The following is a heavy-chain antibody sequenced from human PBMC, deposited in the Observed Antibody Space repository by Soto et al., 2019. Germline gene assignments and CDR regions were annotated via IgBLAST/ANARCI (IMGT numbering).Heavy chain of an antibody. CDR2: IYHSGST. D-gene: IGHD3-10*01. Sequence: QVQLQESGPGLVKPSETLSLTCAVSGYSISSGYYWGWIRQPPGKGLEWIGSIYHSGSTYYNPSLKSRVTISVDTSKNQFSLKLSSVTAADTAVYYCARDQGVGAFDIWGQGTMVTVSS. J-gene: IGHJ3*02. CDR3: ARDQGVGAFDI. V-gene: IGHV4-38-2*02. CDR1: GYSISSGYY.